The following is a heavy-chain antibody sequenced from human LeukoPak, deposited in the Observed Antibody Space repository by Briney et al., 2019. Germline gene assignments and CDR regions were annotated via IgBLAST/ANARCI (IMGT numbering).Heavy chain of an antibody. CDR2: INPNGGGT. CDR3: ARGTQWLVGNY. J-gene: IGHJ4*02. CDR1: GYTFTDFY. D-gene: IGHD6-19*01. Sequence: ASVKVSCKASGYTFTDFYIHWVRQSPGQGLEWMGRINPNGGGTNYAQKFQGRVTMTRDTSISTAYMELSRLTSDDSALYYCARGTQWLVGNYWGQGTLVTVSS. V-gene: IGHV1-2*06.